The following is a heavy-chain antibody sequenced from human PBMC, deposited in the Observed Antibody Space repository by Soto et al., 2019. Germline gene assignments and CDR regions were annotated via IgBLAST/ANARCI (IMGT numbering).Heavy chain of an antibody. CDR3: ARDRGSGYYHGAFDI. V-gene: IGHV4-59*05. CDR1: GGSIKDHY. Sequence: SETLSLTCPVPGGSIKDHYWSWIRQPPGQGLEWIGSIYYSGSTYYNPSLKSRVTISVDTSKNQFSLKLSSVTAADTAVYYCARDRGSGYYHGAFDIWGQGTMVTVSS. D-gene: IGHD3-3*01. J-gene: IGHJ3*02. CDR2: IYYSGST.